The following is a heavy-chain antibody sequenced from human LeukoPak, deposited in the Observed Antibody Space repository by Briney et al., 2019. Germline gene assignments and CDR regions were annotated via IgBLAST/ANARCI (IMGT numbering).Heavy chain of an antibody. J-gene: IGHJ4*02. CDR3: AKGGYYYDSSGHDY. CDR1: GFTFDDYA. V-gene: IGHV3-43*02. D-gene: IGHD3-22*01. CDR2: ISGDGGRT. Sequence: GGSLRLSCAASGFTFDDYAMHWVRQAPGKCLEWVSLISGDGGRTYYAEFVEDRFTISRDNSKNSLYLQMNSLRTEDTALYYCAKGGYYYDSSGHDYWGQGTLVTVSS.